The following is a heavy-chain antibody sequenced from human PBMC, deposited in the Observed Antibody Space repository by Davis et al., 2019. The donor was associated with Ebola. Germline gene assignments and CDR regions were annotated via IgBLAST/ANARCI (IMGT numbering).Heavy chain of an antibody. Sequence: PSETLSLTCTVSGASISNSYWGWLRQPAGKGLEWIGRVYTAESGGTTYNPSLQSRVTISVDTSKNQFSLRLTSVTAADTAVYYCVRDLNVWGQGTTVTVSS. D-gene: IGHD3-9*01. CDR2: VYTAESGGT. CDR3: VRDLNV. J-gene: IGHJ6*02. V-gene: IGHV4-4*07. CDR1: GASISNSY.